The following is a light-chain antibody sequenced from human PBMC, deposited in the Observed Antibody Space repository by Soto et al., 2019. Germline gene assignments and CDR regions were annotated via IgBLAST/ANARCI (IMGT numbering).Light chain of an antibody. CDR1: SSNIGAGYD. V-gene: IGLV1-40*01. CDR3: QSYGSRLGV. J-gene: IGLJ1*01. CDR2: GNS. Sequence: QSVLTQPPSVSGAPGQRVTTSCTGSSSNIGAGYDVHWYQQLPGKAPKLLIYGNSNRPSGVPDRFSGSKSGTSASLAIPGLQAEAEADYYCQSYGSRLGVFGTGTKVTVL.